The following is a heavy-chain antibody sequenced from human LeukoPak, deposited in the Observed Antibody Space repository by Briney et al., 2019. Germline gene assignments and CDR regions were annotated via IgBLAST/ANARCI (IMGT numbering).Heavy chain of an antibody. V-gene: IGHV1-2*02. CDR3: ARGGYSGFDPFDY. CDR1: GYTFTGYY. J-gene: IGHJ4*02. Sequence: ASVKVSCKASGYTFTGYYMHWVRQAPGQGLEWMGWINPISGVTNFAQNFLGRVSMSRDTSIRTAYLDIYSLTFDDTAVFYCARGGYSGFDPFDYWGQGTLVTVSS. D-gene: IGHD5-12*01. CDR2: INPISGVT.